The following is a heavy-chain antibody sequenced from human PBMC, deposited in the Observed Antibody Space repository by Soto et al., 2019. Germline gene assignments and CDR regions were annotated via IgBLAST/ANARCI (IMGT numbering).Heavy chain of an antibody. D-gene: IGHD7-27*01. J-gene: IGHJ4*02. V-gene: IGHV4-59*08. Sequence: SXTLSLTCTVSGDSISTDYWSWIRQSPGKGLEWIGFIYYGGSTNYSPSLKSRVTISVDTPKNQFSLKLSSVTASDTAVYYCAKNWNWGSLVHWGQGTLVTVSS. CDR1: GDSISTDY. CDR3: AKNWNWGSLVH. CDR2: IYYGGST.